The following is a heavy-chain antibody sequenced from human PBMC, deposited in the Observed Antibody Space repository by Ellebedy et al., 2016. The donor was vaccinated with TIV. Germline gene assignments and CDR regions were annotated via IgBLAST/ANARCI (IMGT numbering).Heavy chain of an antibody. CDR2: IKQDGSEI. CDR1: GFTFNHYW. J-gene: IGHJ4*02. CDR3: ARDPQFVLY. D-gene: IGHD3-10*02. V-gene: IGHV3-7*03. Sequence: PGGSLRLSCAASGFTFNHYWMTWVRQAPGKGPEWVATIKQDGSEIYYVDSVQGRFTISRDNAKNSLYLQMNSLRPEDTAVYYCARDPQFVLYWGQGTLVTVSS.